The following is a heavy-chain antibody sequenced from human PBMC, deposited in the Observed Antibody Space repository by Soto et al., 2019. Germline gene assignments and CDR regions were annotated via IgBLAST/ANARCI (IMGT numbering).Heavy chain of an antibody. Sequence: QVHLVQSGAEVKKPGASVKVSCKGSGYTFTSYGITWVRQAPGQGLEWMGWISAHNGNTDYAQKRQGRVTETRDTSKSTAYMELRSPRSDDTAVYYCARGRYGDYWGQGALVTVSS. CDR3: ARGRYGDY. D-gene: IGHD1-1*01. CDR2: ISAHNGNT. V-gene: IGHV1-18*01. J-gene: IGHJ4*02. CDR1: GYTFTSYG.